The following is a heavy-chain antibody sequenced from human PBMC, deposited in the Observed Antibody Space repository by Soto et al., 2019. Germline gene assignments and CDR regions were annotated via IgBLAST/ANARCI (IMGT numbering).Heavy chain of an antibody. CDR1: GFTFSSYG. CDR3: AKDPIRGYSYGGNRFGY. V-gene: IGHV3-30*18. D-gene: IGHD5-18*01. J-gene: IGHJ4*02. Sequence: LRLSCAASGFTFSSYGMHWVRQAPGKGLEWVAGISYDASNKYYADCVKGRFTISRDNSWETLYLEMNSMRAEDTAVYYCAKDPIRGYSYGGNRFGYWGQGTLVTVSS. CDR2: ISYDASNK.